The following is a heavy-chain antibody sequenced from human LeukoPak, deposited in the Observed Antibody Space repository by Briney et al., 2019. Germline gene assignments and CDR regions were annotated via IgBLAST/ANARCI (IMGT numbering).Heavy chain of an antibody. D-gene: IGHD1-1*01. J-gene: IGHJ4*02. CDR3: ARMMRSGTTWFDY. CDR1: GFTFSDY. Sequence: GGSLRLSCAASGFTFSDYMSWIRQAPGKGLEWVSYISSSSSYTNYAASVKGRFTISRDDAKNSLYLQMNSLRAEDTAVYYCARMMRSGTTWFDYWGQGALVTVSS. V-gene: IGHV3-11*03. CDR2: ISSSSSYT.